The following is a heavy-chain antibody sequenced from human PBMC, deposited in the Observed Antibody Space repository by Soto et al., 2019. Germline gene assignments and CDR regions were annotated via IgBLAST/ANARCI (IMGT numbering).Heavy chain of an antibody. CDR1: WFTFRKFC. D-gene: IGHD5-18*01. CDR3: AKGDLDTSMAMAFDY. V-gene: IGHV3-30*18. CDR2: ISYDGSNT. Sequence: PGGSLRLSCAAPWFTFRKFCFHWVPQAPGKGLDWVAVISYDGSNTYYSDSVKGRFTISRDNFKNTLYLQMDSLRTEDTAVYYCAKGDLDTSMAMAFDYWGQGTLVTVSS. J-gene: IGHJ4*02.